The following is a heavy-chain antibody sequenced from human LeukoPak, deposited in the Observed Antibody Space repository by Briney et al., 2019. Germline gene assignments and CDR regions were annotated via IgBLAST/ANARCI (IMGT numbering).Heavy chain of an antibody. D-gene: IGHD5-18*01. CDR3: ARVMHWDKVMARGRGMDV. CDR2: INPYNGDT. Sequence: ASVTVSCKASAYTFTTYGISWVRQAPGQGLEWMGWINPYNGDTNYAQKLQGRVTMTTDTSTSTAYMELRSLRSDDTAVYYCARVMHWDKVMARGRGMDVCGQGTTVTVSS. CDR1: AYTFTTYG. J-gene: IGHJ6*02. V-gene: IGHV1-18*01.